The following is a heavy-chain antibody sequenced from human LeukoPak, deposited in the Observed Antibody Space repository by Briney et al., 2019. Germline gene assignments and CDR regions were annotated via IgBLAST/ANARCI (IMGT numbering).Heavy chain of an antibody. CDR3: ARVTGLPPYYYYYYMDV. Sequence: GGSLRLSCAASGFTFSSYSMNWVRQAPGKGLEWVSSISSSSSYIYYADSVKGRFTISRDNAKNSLYLQMNSLRAEDTAVYYCARVTGLPPYYYYYYMDVWGKGTTVTVSS. V-gene: IGHV3-21*04. J-gene: IGHJ6*03. CDR2: ISSSSSYI. CDR1: GFTFSSYS. D-gene: IGHD3-9*01.